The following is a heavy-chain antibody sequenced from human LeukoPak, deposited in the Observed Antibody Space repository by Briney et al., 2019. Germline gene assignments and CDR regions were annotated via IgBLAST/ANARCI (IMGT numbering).Heavy chain of an antibody. CDR3: ASVSWHVFDF. CDR1: GFTFSGYW. CDR2: IKGDGSDK. J-gene: IGHJ4*02. V-gene: IGHV3-7*05. D-gene: IGHD2-15*01. Sequence: GGSLRLSCAASGFTFSGYWMSWVRQAPGKGLEWVANIKGDGSDKYYVGSVKGRFTISRDNAKNSLYLQMNSLRAEDTAMYYCASVSWHVFDFWAQSTLVPASS.